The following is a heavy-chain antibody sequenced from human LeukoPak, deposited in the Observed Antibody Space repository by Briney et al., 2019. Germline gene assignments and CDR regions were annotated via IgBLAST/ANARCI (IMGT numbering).Heavy chain of an antibody. CDR1: GGSISSGSYY. V-gene: IGHV4-61*02. D-gene: IGHD5-18*01. CDR2: IYTSGST. CDR3: ARVPVDTAMGKGLFFDI. J-gene: IGHJ3*02. Sequence: SQTLSLTCTVSGGSISSGSYYWSWIRQPAGKGLEWIGRIYTSGSTNYNPSLKSRVTMSVDTSKNQFSLKLSSVTAADTAVYYCARVPVDTAMGKGLFFDIWGQGTMVTVSS.